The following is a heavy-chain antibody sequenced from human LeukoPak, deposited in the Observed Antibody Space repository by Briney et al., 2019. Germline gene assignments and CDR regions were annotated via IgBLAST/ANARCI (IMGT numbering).Heavy chain of an antibody. CDR1: GGSFSGYY. CDR2: INHSGST. Sequence: SETLSLTCAVYGGSFSGYYWSWIRQPPGKGLEWIGEINHSGSTNYNPSLKSRVTISVDTSKNQFSLKLNSVTAADTAVYYCAREALGELFFDYWGQGTLVTVSS. V-gene: IGHV4-34*01. CDR3: AREALGELFFDY. D-gene: IGHD3-10*01. J-gene: IGHJ4*02.